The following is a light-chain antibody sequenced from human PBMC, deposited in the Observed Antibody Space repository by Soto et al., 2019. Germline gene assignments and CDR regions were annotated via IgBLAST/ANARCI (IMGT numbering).Light chain of an antibody. J-gene: IGKJ5*01. CDR3: QQYGTSEII. V-gene: IGKV3-20*01. CDR2: GAS. CDR1: QTVSSNY. Sequence: ENVLTQSPATLSLSSGERATLSCQASQTVSSNYLAWYQHRPGQAPKLIIHGASYTAPGIPDRFSGSGSGADFTLTISRLEPEDFAVFFCQQYGTSEIIFGQGTRLEIK.